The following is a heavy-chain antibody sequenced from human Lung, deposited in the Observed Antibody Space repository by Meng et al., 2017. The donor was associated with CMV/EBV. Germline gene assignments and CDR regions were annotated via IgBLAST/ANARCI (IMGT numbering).Heavy chain of an antibody. V-gene: IGHV3-53*01. CDR1: EFNVTSTY. Sequence: GESLKISCAASEFNVTSTYMNWVRQAPGKGLEWVSVIYSSGHRYYAGSVKGRFTISRDNSKNTLHLQMNSLRAEDTAMCYCARAGTSSGAFDIWGQGTMVTVSS. J-gene: IGHJ3*02. CDR2: IYSSGHR. CDR3: ARAGTSSGAFDI. D-gene: IGHD6-6*01.